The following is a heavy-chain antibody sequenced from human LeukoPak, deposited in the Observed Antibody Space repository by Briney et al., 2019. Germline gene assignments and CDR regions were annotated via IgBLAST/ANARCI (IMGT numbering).Heavy chain of an antibody. Sequence: SCKASGGTFSSYGMHWVRQAPGKGLEWVAVIWYDGSNKYYADSVKGRFTISRDNSKNTLYLQMNSLRAEDTAVYYCAKDDGSGYSIYYWGQGTLVTVSS. J-gene: IGHJ4*02. CDR2: IWYDGSNK. D-gene: IGHD3-22*01. CDR1: GGTFSSYG. CDR3: AKDDGSGYSIYY. V-gene: IGHV3-33*06.